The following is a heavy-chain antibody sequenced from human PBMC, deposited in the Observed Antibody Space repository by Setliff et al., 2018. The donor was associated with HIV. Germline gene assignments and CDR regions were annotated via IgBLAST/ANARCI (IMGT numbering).Heavy chain of an antibody. CDR1: GFSLSTSGVG. J-gene: IGHJ4*02. Sequence: PTLVNPTQTLTLTCTFSGFSLSTSGVGVGWIRQPPGKALEWLALIYWNDDKRYSPSLKSRLTITKDTSKNQVVLTMTNMDPVDTATYYCARSRGVRGVIITTQDFDYWGQGTLVTVS. CDR2: IYWNDDK. CDR3: ARSRGVRGVIITTQDFDY. V-gene: IGHV2-5*01. D-gene: IGHD3-10*01.